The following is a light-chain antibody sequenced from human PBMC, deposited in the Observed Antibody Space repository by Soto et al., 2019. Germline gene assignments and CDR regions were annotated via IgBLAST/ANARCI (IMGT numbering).Light chain of an antibody. CDR3: KLGAHWTPSIT. Sequence: DVVMTQSPLSLPVTLGQPASISCRSSQSLVHSDGNTFLIWFQLKPGHSPRRLIYKISNRDSGVTDRLRGSGSGPDFTPKISSVESEDGELYYGKLGAHWTPSITFGQGTRLEIE. V-gene: IGKV2-30*02. J-gene: IGKJ5*01. CDR1: QSLVHSDGNTF. CDR2: KIS.